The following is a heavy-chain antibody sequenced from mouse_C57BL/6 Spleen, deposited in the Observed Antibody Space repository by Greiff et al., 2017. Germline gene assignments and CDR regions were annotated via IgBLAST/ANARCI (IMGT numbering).Heavy chain of an antibody. Sequence: DVMLVESGGGLVQPGGSLKLSCAASGFTFSDYYMYWVRQTPEKRLEWVAYISNGGGSTYYPDTVKGRFTISRDNAKNTLYLQMSRLKSEDTAMYYCARHYYGSSSPFDYWGQGTTLTVSS. V-gene: IGHV5-12*01. D-gene: IGHD1-1*01. CDR3: ARHYYGSSSPFDY. CDR2: ISNGGGST. J-gene: IGHJ2*01. CDR1: GFTFSDYY.